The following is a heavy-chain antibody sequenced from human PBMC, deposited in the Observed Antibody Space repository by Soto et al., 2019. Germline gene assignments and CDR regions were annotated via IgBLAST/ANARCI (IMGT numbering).Heavy chain of an antibody. D-gene: IGHD6-19*01. J-gene: IGHJ4*02. CDR3: ARGAVAGNKPQYYFDY. V-gene: IGHV3-53*01. CDR1: GFTVSSNY. CDR2: IYSGGST. Sequence: SCAASGFTVSSNYMSWVRQAPGKGLEWVSVIYSGGSTYYADSVKGRFTISRDNSKNTLYLQMNSLRAEDTAVYYCARGAVAGNKPQYYFDYWGQGTLVTV.